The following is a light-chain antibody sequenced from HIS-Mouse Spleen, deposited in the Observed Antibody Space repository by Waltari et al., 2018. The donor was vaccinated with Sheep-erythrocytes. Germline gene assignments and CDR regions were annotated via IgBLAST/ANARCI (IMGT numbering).Light chain of an antibody. V-gene: IGLV1-36*01. CDR1: SSNVGTNA. Sequence: QSVLTQPPSVSEAPRQRVTISCSGSSSNVGTNAVNWYQQLPGKAPKLLIYYDDLLPSGVSDRFSGSKSGTSASLAISGLQSEDEADYYCAAWDDRLNGVVFGGGTKLTVV. J-gene: IGLJ2*01. CDR3: AAWDDRLNGVV. CDR2: YDD.